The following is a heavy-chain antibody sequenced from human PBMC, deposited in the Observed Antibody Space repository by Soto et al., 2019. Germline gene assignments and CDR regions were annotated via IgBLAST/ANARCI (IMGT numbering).Heavy chain of an antibody. CDR2: IYHSGCT. CDR1: SGSISSSNW. CDR3: AREFVVVPAANDYYYYYMDV. D-gene: IGHD2-2*01. V-gene: IGHV4-4*02. Sequence: QVQLQESGPGLVKPSGTLSLTCAVSSGSISSSNWWSWVRQPPGKGVEWIGEIYHSGCTNYNPSLKSRVTISVDKSKNQFSLKLSSVTAADTAVYYCAREFVVVPAANDYYYYYMDVWGKGTTVTVSS. J-gene: IGHJ6*03.